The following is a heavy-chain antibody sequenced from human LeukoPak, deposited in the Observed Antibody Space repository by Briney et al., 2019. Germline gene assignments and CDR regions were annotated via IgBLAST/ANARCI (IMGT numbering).Heavy chain of an antibody. J-gene: IGHJ4*02. D-gene: IGHD6-25*01. CDR1: GGSFSGYY. Sequence: SETLSLTCAVYGGSFSGYYWSWIRQPPGKGLEWIGEINHSGSTNYNPSLKSRVTISVDTSKNQFSLKLSSVTAADTAVYYCARGGQERLEDWGQGTLVTVSS. V-gene: IGHV4-34*01. CDR3: ARGGQERLED. CDR2: INHSGST.